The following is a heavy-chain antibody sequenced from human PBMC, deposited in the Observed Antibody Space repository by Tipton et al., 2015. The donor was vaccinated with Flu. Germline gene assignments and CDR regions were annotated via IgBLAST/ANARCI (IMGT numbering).Heavy chain of an antibody. CDR1: GFTFSRYA. J-gene: IGHJ4*02. Sequence: SLRLSCAASGFTFSRYAMSWVRQAPGKGLEWVSAVSGGGANTYYADSVKDRFTISRDNSKNTLYLQMNSLRAEDTAIYYCAKVIPEKVAGLDYWGQGTLVTVSS. V-gene: IGHV3-23*01. D-gene: IGHD6-19*01. CDR2: VSGGGANT. CDR3: AKVIPEKVAGLDY.